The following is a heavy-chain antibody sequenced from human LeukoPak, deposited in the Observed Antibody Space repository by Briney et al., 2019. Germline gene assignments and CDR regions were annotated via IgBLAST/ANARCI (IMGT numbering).Heavy chain of an antibody. V-gene: IGHV3-64*01. D-gene: IGHD2-15*01. CDR2: ISGDGGNT. J-gene: IGHJ5*02. CDR1: GFTFSTYA. Sequence: PGGSLRLSCAASGFTFSTYAMHWVRQAPGKGLENVSSISGDGGNTYYANSVKDRFTISRDNSKNTLSLQMGSLRAEDMAVYYCAKGRHIVASNWFDLWGQGVLVTVSS. CDR3: AKGRHIVASNWFDL.